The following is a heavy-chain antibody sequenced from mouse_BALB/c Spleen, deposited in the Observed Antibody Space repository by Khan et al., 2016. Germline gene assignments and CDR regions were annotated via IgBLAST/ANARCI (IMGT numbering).Heavy chain of an antibody. J-gene: IGHJ1*01. CDR1: GFTFSSYA. Sequence: EVELVESGGGLVKPGGSLKLSCAASGFTFSSYAMSWVRQTPEKRLEWVATISSGGSYTYYPDSVKGRFTISRDNAKNTLYLQMSSLRSEDTAMYYGARQDYGSSYGYFDVWGAGTTVTVSS. CDR3: ARQDYGSSYGYFDV. D-gene: IGHD1-1*01. CDR2: ISSGGSYT. V-gene: IGHV5-9-3*01.